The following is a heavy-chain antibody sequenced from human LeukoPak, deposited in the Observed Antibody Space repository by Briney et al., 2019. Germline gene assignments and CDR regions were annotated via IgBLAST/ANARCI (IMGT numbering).Heavy chain of an antibody. V-gene: IGHV3-23*01. D-gene: IGHD3-22*01. J-gene: IGHJ4*02. CDR3: AKGPRYDSSGYYFDY. Sequence: GGSLRLSCAASGFTVSSNYMSWVRQAPGKGLEWVSAISGSGGSTYYADSVKGRFTISRDNSKNTLYLQMNSLRAEDTAVYYCAKGPRYDSSGYYFDYWGQGTLVTVSS. CDR1: GFTVSSNY. CDR2: ISGSGGST.